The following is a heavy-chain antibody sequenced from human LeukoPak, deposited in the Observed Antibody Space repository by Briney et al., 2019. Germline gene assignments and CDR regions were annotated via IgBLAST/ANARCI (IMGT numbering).Heavy chain of an antibody. CDR2: IYSSGST. V-gene: IGHV4-4*07. Sequence: PSETLSLTCTVSGGSISSYYWSWIRQPAGKGLEWIGRIYSSGSTNYNPSLKSRVTMSVDTSKNQFSLKLSSVTAVDTAVYYCARGQYHLLYWYFDLWGRGTLVTVSS. CDR1: GGSISSYY. D-gene: IGHD2-2*01. J-gene: IGHJ2*01. CDR3: ARGQYHLLYWYFDL.